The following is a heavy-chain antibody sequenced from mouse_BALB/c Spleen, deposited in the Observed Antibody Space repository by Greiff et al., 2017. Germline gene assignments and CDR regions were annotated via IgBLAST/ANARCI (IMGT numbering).Heavy chain of an antibody. CDR1: GFAFSSYD. V-gene: IGHV5-12-1*01. J-gene: IGHJ4*01. CDR3: ARHEDYGNYGRTRAMDY. Sequence: EVQLVESGGGLVKPGGSLKLSCAASGFAFSSYDMSWVRQTPEKRLEWVAYISSGGGSTYYPDTVKGRFTISRDNAKNTLYLQMSSLKSEDTAMYYCARHEDYGNYGRTRAMDYWGQGTSVTVSS. D-gene: IGHD2-1*01. CDR2: ISSGGGST.